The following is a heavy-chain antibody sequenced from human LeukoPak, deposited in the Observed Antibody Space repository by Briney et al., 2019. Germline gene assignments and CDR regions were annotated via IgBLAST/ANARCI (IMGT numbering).Heavy chain of an antibody. CDR2: ISSSSSYI. D-gene: IGHD3-10*01. CDR3: ARDYYGSGSRDY. J-gene: IGHJ4*02. Sequence: AGGSLRLSCAASGFTFSSYVMHWLRQAPGKGLEWVSSISSSSSYIYYADSVKGRFTISRDNAKNSLYLQMNSLRAEDTAVYYCARDYYGSGSRDYWGQGTLVTVSS. CDR1: GFTFSSYV. V-gene: IGHV3-21*01.